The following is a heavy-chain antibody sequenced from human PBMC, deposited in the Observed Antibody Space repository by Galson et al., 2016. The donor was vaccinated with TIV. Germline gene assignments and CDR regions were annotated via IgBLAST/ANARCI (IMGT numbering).Heavy chain of an antibody. J-gene: IGHJ4*02. CDR1: GFTFRAYW. CDR2: ISGSGVST. D-gene: IGHD3-16*01. Sequence: SLRLSCAASGFTFRAYWMHWVRQAPGKGPEWVSGISGSGVSTYYLDSVKGRFAISRDNSKNTLYLQMNSLRAEDTAVYYCAKADDDYPPGDYYFDFWGQGTLVTVSS. CDR3: AKADDDYPPGDYYFDF. V-gene: IGHV3-23*01.